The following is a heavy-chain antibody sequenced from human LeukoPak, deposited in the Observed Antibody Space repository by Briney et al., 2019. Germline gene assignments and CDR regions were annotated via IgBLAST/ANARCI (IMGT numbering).Heavy chain of an antibody. CDR1: GYTFTSYA. CDR3: ARVDYGDYRGAFDI. D-gene: IGHD4-17*01. Sequence: ASVKVSCKASGYTFTSYAMNWVRQAPGQGLEWMGWINTNTGNPTYAQGFTGRFVFSLDTSVSTAYLQISSLKAEDTAVYYCARVDYGDYRGAFDIWGQGTMVTVSS. CDR2: INTNTGNP. J-gene: IGHJ3*02. V-gene: IGHV7-4-1*02.